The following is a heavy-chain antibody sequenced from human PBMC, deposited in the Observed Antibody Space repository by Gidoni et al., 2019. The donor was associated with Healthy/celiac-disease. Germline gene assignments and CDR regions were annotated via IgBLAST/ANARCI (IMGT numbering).Heavy chain of an antibody. D-gene: IGHD6-13*01. CDR2: IRGSGGST. CDR1: GFTFSSYA. Sequence: EVQLVESGGGLVQPGGSLRLSCAASGFTFSSYAMSWVRQDPGKGLEWVSAIRGSGGSTYYADSVKGRFTISRDNSKNTLYLQMNSLRAEDTAVYYCAKDRGYSSSWADYWGQGTLVTVSS. V-gene: IGHV3-23*04. CDR3: AKDRGYSSSWADY. J-gene: IGHJ4*02.